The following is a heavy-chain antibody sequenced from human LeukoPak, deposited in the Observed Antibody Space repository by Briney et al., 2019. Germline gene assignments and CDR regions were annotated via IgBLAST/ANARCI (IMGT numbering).Heavy chain of an antibody. CDR2: INHVGHT. J-gene: IGHJ4*02. CDR1: GWSFSGGYY. Sequence: SETLSLTCAVYGWSFSGGYYWSWIRQSPGKGLEWIGEINHVGHTNYNPPLKSRATISTASSKTQFSLKLSSVTAADTAVYYCAVGYCSGGSCYNDPKDDYWGQGTLVTVSS. V-gene: IGHV4-34*01. D-gene: IGHD2-15*01. CDR3: AVGYCSGGSCYNDPKDDY.